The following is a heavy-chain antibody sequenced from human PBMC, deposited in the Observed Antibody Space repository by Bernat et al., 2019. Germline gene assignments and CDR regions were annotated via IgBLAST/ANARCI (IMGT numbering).Heavy chain of an antibody. V-gene: IGHV4-39*01. Sequence: SGYSISTSNYYWAWVRQPPGKGLEWIGTIYFTGIAYYSPSFKSQVTISIDTSKNQYSLNLHSVTAADTAVYYCTSHSAYTGGRDVGGQGAT. CDR1: GYSISTSNYY. D-gene: IGHD5-12*01. J-gene: IGHJ6*02. CDR3: TSHSAYTGGRDV. CDR2: IYFTGIA.